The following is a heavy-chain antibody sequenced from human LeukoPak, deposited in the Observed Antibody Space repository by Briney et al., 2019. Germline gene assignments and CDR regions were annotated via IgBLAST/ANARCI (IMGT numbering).Heavy chain of an antibody. J-gene: IGHJ5*02. Sequence: SGPTLVNPTQTLTLTCTFYGFALSTNGVGVGWIHQPPEKSLEWLPLIYWNDDKRYSPSLKSRLTITKDTSQNQVVLTMTHMDPVDTATYYCAHSPLYDYVRGSYPGSWGQGTLVTVSS. D-gene: IGHD3-16*01. CDR3: AHSPLYDYVRGSYPGS. CDR2: IYWNDDK. V-gene: IGHV2-5*01. CDR1: GFALSTNGVG.